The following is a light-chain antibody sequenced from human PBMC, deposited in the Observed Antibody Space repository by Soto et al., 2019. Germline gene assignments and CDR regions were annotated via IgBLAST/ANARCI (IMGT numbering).Light chain of an antibody. CDR3: ASFRSGTILV. CDR2: EDT. Sequence: QSALTQPASVSGSPGQSVTISCTGPRSDIGDSNFISWYQHSPGKAPRLLIYEDTNRPSGVSKRFSGSKAGNTASLTISGLHDDDEADYFCASFRSGTILVFGTGTKLTVL. CDR1: RSDIGDSNF. J-gene: IGLJ1*01. V-gene: IGLV2-14*01.